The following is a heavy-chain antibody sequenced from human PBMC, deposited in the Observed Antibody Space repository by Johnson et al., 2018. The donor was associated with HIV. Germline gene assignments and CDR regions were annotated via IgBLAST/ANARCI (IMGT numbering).Heavy chain of an antibody. J-gene: IGHJ3*02. D-gene: IGHD4-23*01. V-gene: IGHV3-64*04. Sequence: QVQLVESGGGVVQPGGSLRLSCAASGFTFRNYAMYWVRQAPGKGLEYVSGFSDYGESTHYANSVNGRFTISRDNSKSTLYLQMNSLRAEDTAVYYCARESRTTVVIRGGAFDIWGQGTMVTVSS. CDR3: ARESRTTVVIRGGAFDI. CDR1: GFTFRNYA. CDR2: FSDYGEST.